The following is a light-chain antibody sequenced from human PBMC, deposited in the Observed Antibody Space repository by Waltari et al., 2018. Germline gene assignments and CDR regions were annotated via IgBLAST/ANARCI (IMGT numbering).Light chain of an antibody. J-gene: IGKJ4*01. CDR3: QQYKNGPPVT. V-gene: IGKV3-15*01. CDR2: GAS. Sequence: EIVMTQYPATLSLSPGERATLYCRASQSVSSNLAWYQQKPGQTPRLLIYGASTRAIGIPARFSGSGSRREFNLTISSLQSEDFAHYYCQQYKNGPPVTFGGGTKVEIK. CDR1: QSVSSN.